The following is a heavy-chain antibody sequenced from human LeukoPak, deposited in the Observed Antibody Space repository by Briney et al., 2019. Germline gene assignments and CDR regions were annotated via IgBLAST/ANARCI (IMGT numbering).Heavy chain of an antibody. CDR3: ASGLSG. V-gene: IGHV3-74*03. J-gene: IGHJ4*02. CDR1: GFTFSGHW. D-gene: IGHD3-10*01. Sequence: GGSLRLSCTASGFTFSGHWIHWVRQPPGMGLVWVSRINERGTDSMYAESVKGRFTISRDNAKNTVYLQMNSLRAEDTAVYYCASGLSGWGQGTLVTVSS. CDR2: INERGTDS.